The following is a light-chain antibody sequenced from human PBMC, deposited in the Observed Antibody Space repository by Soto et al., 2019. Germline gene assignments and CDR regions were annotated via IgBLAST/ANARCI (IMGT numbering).Light chain of an antibody. Sequence: QSALTQPASVSGSPGQSITISCTGTSSDVGGYNYVSWYQQHTGKAPKLMIYEVSNRPSGVSNRFSGSKSGNTASLTISGLQAEDEAEYYCSSYTSSSTRVFGGGTKLTVL. CDR1: SSDVGGYNY. J-gene: IGLJ3*02. CDR2: EVS. V-gene: IGLV2-14*01. CDR3: SSYTSSSTRV.